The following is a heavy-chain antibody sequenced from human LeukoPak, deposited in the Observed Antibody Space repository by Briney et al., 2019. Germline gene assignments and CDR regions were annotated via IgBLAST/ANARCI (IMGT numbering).Heavy chain of an antibody. D-gene: IGHD2-8*01. Sequence: SETLSLTCSVSGGSISSYYWSWIRQSPGKGLEWIGYIYYSGSTNYNPSLKSRVTISVDTSKNQFSLKLSSVTAADTAAYYCARRVYTGGMDVWGQGTTVTVSS. V-gene: IGHV4-59*01. CDR1: GGSISSYY. CDR2: IYYSGST. CDR3: ARRVYTGGMDV. J-gene: IGHJ6*02.